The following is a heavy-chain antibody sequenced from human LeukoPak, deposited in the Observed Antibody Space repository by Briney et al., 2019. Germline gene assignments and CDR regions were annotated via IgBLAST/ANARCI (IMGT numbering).Heavy chain of an antibody. CDR1: GGSISSSDHY. CDR3: ARRDSPSMFDY. CDR2: IHYSGRN. V-gene: IGHV4-39*01. J-gene: IGHJ4*02. Sequence: PSETLSLTCPVSGGSISSSDHYWGWIRQPPGKGLEWIGSIHYSGRNSYNPSLKSRVTISIDASKNQFSLRLNSVTAADAAVYYCARRDSPSMFDYWGQGTLVTVSS. D-gene: IGHD2-21*01.